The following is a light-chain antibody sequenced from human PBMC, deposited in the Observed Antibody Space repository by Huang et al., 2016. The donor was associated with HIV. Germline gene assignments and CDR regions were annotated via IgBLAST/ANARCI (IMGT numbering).Light chain of an antibody. V-gene: IGKV3-15*01. J-gene: IGKJ4*01. CDR3: HQYNNWLLS. Sequence: EIVMTQSPATLSVSPGQRVTLSCRANRSVSTNLAWCQQRHGQAPRLRIDGSSTRAPGIPARFSGSGSGTEFSLTISSLQSEDFALYYCHQYNNWLLSCGGGTRV. CDR1: RSVSTN. CDR2: GSS.